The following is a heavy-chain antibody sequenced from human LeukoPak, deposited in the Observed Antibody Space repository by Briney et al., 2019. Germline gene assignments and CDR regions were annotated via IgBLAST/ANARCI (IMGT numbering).Heavy chain of an antibody. CDR1: GFTFSSYS. Sequence: PGGPLRLSCAASGFTFSSYSMNWVRQAPGKGLEWVANINHDGSEKYYVDSVKGRFTISRDNAKNSLYLQMNSLRAEDTAVYYCARSTWGGFDYWGQGTLVTVSS. V-gene: IGHV3-7*01. CDR3: ARSTWGGFDY. CDR2: INHDGSEK. D-gene: IGHD3-16*01. J-gene: IGHJ4*02.